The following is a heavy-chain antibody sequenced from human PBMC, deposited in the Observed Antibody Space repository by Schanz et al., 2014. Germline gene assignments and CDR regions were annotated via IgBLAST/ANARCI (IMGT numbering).Heavy chain of an antibody. D-gene: IGHD2-8*02. V-gene: IGHV1-2*02. Sequence: QVQLVQSGAEVKKPGASVKVSCKASGYIFIGYYIHWVRQAPGQGLEWMGWTNTNSGDTKIAQKFQGSVTMTRDPSISEAYMELTSLRSDDTAVYYCAREPLGCTGSGCQTYDAFDIWGQGTMVAVSS. CDR2: TNTNSGDT. J-gene: IGHJ3*02. CDR3: AREPLGCTGSGCQTYDAFDI. CDR1: GYIFIGYY.